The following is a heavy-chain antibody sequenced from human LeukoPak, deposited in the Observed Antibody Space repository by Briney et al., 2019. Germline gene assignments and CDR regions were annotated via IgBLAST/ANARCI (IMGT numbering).Heavy chain of an antibody. D-gene: IGHD2-15*01. J-gene: IGHJ4*02. CDR2: IFYSGST. Sequence: SETLSFTCTVYGCSISSSSYYWGWIRQPPGKGLAWIGSIFYSGSTHYNPSLKSRVTISVDTSKNQFSLKLGSVTAADTAVYYCARLYCSGGSCYSGTGCFDYWGQGTLVTVSS. CDR1: GCSISSSSYY. CDR3: ARLYCSGGSCYSGTGCFDY. V-gene: IGHV4-39*01.